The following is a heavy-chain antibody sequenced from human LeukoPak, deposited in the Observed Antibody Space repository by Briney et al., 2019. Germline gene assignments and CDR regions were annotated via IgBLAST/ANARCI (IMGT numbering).Heavy chain of an antibody. CDR3: ARAIVVLPSANWFDP. CDR1: GYTFTTYA. J-gene: IGHJ5*02. V-gene: IGHV1-3*01. Sequence: ASVKVSCKPSGYTFTTYAIHWVHQAPGQRLEWMGWINADNGNTKYSQKFQGRVTITRDTSASTAYMELSSLRSEDTAVYYCARAIVVLPSANWFDPWGQGTPVTVSS. CDR2: INADNGNT. D-gene: IGHD2-2*01.